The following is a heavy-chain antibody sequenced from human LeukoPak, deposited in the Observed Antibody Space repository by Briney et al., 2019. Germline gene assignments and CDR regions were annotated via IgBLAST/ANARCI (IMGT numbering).Heavy chain of an antibody. CDR2: INPRSGDT. CDR1: GYTFTDYF. V-gene: IGHV1-2*02. J-gene: IGHJ4*02. Sequence: ASVKVSCKASGYTFTDYFIHWVRQAPGQGLEWMGWINPRSGDTRYPQKFQGRVTMTRDTSITTVYMELSWLKSDDTAVYFCARDNLDLPAGDFDYWGQGTLVTVSS. D-gene: IGHD1-7*01. CDR3: ARDNLDLPAGDFDY.